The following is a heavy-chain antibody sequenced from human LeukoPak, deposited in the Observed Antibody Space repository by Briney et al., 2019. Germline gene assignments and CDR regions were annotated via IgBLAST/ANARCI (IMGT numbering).Heavy chain of an antibody. V-gene: IGHV3-7*03. D-gene: IGHD6-19*01. J-gene: IGHJ4*02. CDR1: GFPLSSYW. CDR3: ARIAVAAFDY. CDR2: IKQDGSEI. Sequence: GGSLRLSCAASGFPLSSYWMSWVRQAPGKGLGWVANIKQDGSEIYYVASVKGRFTISRDNAKNSLYLQMNSLRAEDTAVYYCARIAVAAFDYWGQGTLVTVSS.